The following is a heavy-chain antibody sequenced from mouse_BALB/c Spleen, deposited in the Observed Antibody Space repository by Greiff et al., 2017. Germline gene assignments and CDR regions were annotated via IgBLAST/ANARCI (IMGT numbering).Heavy chain of an antibody. D-gene: IGHD2-1*01. CDR1: GYTFTSYW. Sequence: QVQLKQPGAELVKPGASVKMSCKASGYTFTSYWMHWVKQRPGQGLEWIGVIDPSDSYTSYNQKFKGKATLTVDTSSSTAYMQLSSLTSEDSAVYYCTRSRGNFYAMDYWGQGTSVTVSS. CDR3: TRSRGNFYAMDY. J-gene: IGHJ4*01. V-gene: IGHV1S127*01. CDR2: IDPSDSYT.